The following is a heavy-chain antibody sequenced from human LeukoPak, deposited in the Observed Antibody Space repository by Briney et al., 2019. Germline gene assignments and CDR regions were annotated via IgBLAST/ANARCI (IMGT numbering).Heavy chain of an antibody. CDR3: ARGRVPAAIKGRSYYFDY. CDR2: INHGGST. CDR1: GGSFSAYY. Sequence: SETLSLTCAVYGGSFSAYYWSWIRQPPGKGLEWIGEINHGGSTNCNPSLKSRVTISVDTPKNQFSLKLSSVTAADTAVYYCARGRVPAAIKGRSYYFDYWGQGTLVTVSS. V-gene: IGHV4-34*01. J-gene: IGHJ4*02. D-gene: IGHD2-2*01.